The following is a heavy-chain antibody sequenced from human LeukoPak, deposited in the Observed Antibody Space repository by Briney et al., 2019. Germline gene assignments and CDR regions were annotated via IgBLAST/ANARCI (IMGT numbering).Heavy chain of an antibody. V-gene: IGHV4-34*01. CDR3: ARVPNYDYVWGSYRYAMDY. CDR1: GGSFSGYY. CDR2: INHSGST. D-gene: IGHD3-16*02. J-gene: IGHJ4*02. Sequence: SETLSLTCAVYGGSFSGYYWSWIRQPPGKGLEWIGEINHSGSTNYNPSLKSRVTISVDTSKNQFSLKLSSVTAADTAVYYCARVPNYDYVWGSYRYAMDYWGQGTLVTVSS.